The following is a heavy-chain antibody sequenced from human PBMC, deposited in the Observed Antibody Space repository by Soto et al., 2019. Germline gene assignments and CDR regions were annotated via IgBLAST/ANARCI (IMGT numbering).Heavy chain of an antibody. V-gene: IGHV3-33*01. CDR3: ARGLSAHYYYYMDV. CDR1: GFTFSSYG. Sequence: QVQLVESGGGVVQPGRSLRLSCAASGFTFSSYGMHWVRQAPGKGLEWVAVIWYDGSNKYYADSVKGRFTISRDNSKNTLYLQMNFMRAEDTAVYYCARGLSAHYYYYMDVWGKGTTVTVSS. J-gene: IGHJ6*03. CDR2: IWYDGSNK. D-gene: IGHD3-16*02.